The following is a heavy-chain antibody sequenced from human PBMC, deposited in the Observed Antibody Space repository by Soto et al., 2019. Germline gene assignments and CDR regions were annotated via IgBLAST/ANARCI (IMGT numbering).Heavy chain of an antibody. CDR2: ISSSSSYI. CDR1: GFTFSSYR. Sequence: PGGSLRLSCAASGFTFSSYRMNWVRQAPWKGLEWVSSISSSSSYIYYADSVKGRFTISGENAKNSLYLQMNSLRAEDTAVYYCASLNGSPEDAFDIWGRGTMVTV. V-gene: IGHV3-21*01. D-gene: IGHD1-1*01. CDR3: ASLNGSPEDAFDI. J-gene: IGHJ3*02.